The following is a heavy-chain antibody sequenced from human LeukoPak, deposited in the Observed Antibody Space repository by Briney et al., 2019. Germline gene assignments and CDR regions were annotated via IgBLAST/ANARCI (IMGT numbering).Heavy chain of an antibody. CDR1: DGSISSYF. J-gene: IGHJ5*02. V-gene: IGHV4-4*07. D-gene: IGHD4-11*01. CDR3: AGTVTTQYNWFDP. CDR2: FFTGGSA. Sequence: SETLSLTCTVSDGSISSYFWTWIRQPAGKGLEWVGRFFTGGSATYNPSLKSRVTMSVDTSKNQLSLKLTSVTAADTAVYYCAGTVTTQYNWFDPWGQGTLVTVSS.